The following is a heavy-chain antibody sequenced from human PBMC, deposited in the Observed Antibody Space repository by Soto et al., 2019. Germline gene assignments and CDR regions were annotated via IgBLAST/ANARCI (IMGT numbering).Heavy chain of an antibody. CDR1: GGSFSGYY. CDR2: IIPGGST. D-gene: IGHD3-3*01. CDR3: ASHSHRNKAKYSTWSYGMDV. V-gene: IGHV4-34*12. J-gene: IGHJ6*02. Sequence: VQPQQWGAGPLRPSATLSLTCAVYGGSFSGYYWSWIRQPPGKGLEWIGEIIPGGSTNYNPSLKSRVTISIDTSKNQFSLKLNAVTAADTAVYYCASHSHRNKAKYSTWSYGMDVWGQGTTVTVSS.